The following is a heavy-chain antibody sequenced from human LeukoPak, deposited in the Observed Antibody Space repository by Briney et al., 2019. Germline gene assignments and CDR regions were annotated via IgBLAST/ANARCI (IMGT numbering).Heavy chain of an antibody. D-gene: IGHD3-3*01. Sequence: GGSLRLSCKASGFTFHNYAMTWVRQAPGKGLDWVSTVSGTGTSTFYADSVKVRATISRDNSKNMLYLQMSRLRAEDTAMYYCAKGYYDSHRGFFEYCGLGTLVTVSS. CDR2: VSGTGTST. V-gene: IGHV3-23*01. J-gene: IGHJ4*02. CDR3: AKGYYDSHRGFFEY. CDR1: GFTFHNYA.